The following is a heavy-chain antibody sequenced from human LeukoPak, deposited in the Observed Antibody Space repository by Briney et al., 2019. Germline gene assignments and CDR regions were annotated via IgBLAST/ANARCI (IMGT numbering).Heavy chain of an antibody. CDR1: GYTFTSYA. CDR2: INAGNGNT. V-gene: IGHV1-3*01. Sequence: GASVKVSCKASGYTFTSYAMHWVRQARGQRLEWMGWINAGNGNTKYSQKFQGRVTITRDTSASTAYMELSSLRSEDTAVYYCARDLVSSRATGPWGYWGQGTLVTVSS. D-gene: IGHD6-13*01. J-gene: IGHJ4*02. CDR3: ARDLVSSRATGPWGY.